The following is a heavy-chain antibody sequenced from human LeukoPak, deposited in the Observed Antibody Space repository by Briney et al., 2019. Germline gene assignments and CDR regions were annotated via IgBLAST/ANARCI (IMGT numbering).Heavy chain of an antibody. V-gene: IGHV3-30*02. CDR3: ARGQTNYYGSGTSDY. CDR2: IRYDGSNK. Sequence: PGGSLRLSCAASGFTLSSYGMHWVRQAPGKGLEWVAFIRYDGSNKYYADSVKGRFTISRDSSKNTLYLQMGSLRAEDMAVYYCARGQTNYYGSGTSDYWGQGTLVTVSS. J-gene: IGHJ4*02. CDR1: GFTLSSYG. D-gene: IGHD3-10*01.